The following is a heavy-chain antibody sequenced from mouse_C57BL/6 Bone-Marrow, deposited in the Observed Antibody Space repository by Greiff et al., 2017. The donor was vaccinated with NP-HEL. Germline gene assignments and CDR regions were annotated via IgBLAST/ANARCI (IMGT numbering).Heavy chain of an antibody. CDR3: TRGSSHYYAMDY. D-gene: IGHD1-1*01. CDR1: GFTFSDAW. J-gene: IGHJ4*01. CDR2: IRNKANNHAT. V-gene: IGHV6-6*01. Sequence: EVKLEESGGGLVQPGGSMKLSCAASGFTFSDAWMDWVRQSPEKGLEWVAEIRNKANNHATYYAESVKGRFTISRDDSKSRVYLQMNSLRAEDTGIYYCTRGSSHYYAMDYWGQGTSVTVSS.